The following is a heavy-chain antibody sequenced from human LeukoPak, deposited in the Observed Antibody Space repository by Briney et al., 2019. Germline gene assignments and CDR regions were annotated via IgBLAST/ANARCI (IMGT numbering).Heavy chain of an antibody. V-gene: IGHV3-74*01. CDR3: ARDQGTYYYDSSGYYYGYYFDY. CDR1: GFTFSSYW. D-gene: IGHD3-22*01. CDR2: INSDGSST. J-gene: IGHJ4*02. Sequence: GGSLRLSCAASGFTFSSYWMHWVRQAPGKGLVWVSRINSDGSSTSYADSVKGRFTISRDNAKNTLYLQMNSLRAEDTAVYYCARDQGTYYYDSSGYYYGYYFDYWGQGTLVTVSS.